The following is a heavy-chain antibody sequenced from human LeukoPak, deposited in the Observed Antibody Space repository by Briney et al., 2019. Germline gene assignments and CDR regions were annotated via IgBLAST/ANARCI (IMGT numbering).Heavy chain of an antibody. CDR2: ISSSSSYI. D-gene: IGHD5-24*01. CDR1: GFTFSSYS. V-gene: IGHV3-21*01. Sequence: PGGSLRLSCAASGFTFSSYSMNWVRQAPGKGLEWVSSISSSSSYIYYADSVKGRFTISRDNSKNTLYLQMNSLRAEDTAVYYCARRWLQFGPLFDYWGQGTLVTVSS. J-gene: IGHJ4*02. CDR3: ARRWLQFGPLFDY.